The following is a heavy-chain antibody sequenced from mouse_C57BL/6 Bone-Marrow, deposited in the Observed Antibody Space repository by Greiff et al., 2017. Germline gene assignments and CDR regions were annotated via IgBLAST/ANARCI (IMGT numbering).Heavy chain of an antibody. V-gene: IGHV1-81*01. J-gene: IGHJ2*01. CDR3: ALITTVVATKTGY. CDR2: IYPRSGNT. D-gene: IGHD1-1*01. Sequence: VQLQQSGAELARPGASVKLSCKASGYTFTSYGISWVKQRTGQGLEWIGEIYPRSGNTYYNEKFKGKATLTADKSSSTAYMELRSLTSEDSAVYFCALITTVVATKTGYWGQGTTLTVSS. CDR1: GYTFTSYG.